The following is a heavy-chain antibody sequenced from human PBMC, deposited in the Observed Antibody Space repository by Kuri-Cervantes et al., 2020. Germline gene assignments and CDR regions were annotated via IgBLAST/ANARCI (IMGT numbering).Heavy chain of an antibody. CDR1: GFTVSSNY. Sequence: GESLKISCAASGFTVSSNYMSWVRQAPGKGLEWVSVIYSGGSTYYADSVKGRFTISRDNSKNTLYLQMNSLRAEGTAVYYCARGLVGSSWYDYFDYWGQGTLVTVSS. D-gene: IGHD6-13*01. V-gene: IGHV3-53*01. J-gene: IGHJ4*02. CDR3: ARGLVGSSWYDYFDY. CDR2: IYSGGST.